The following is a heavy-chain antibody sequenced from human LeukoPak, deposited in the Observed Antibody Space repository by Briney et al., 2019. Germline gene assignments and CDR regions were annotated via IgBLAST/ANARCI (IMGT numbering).Heavy chain of an antibody. J-gene: IGHJ5*02. CDR2: INPSGGST. D-gene: IGHD2-15*01. CDR1: GYTFTSYY. CDR3: ARGGGGNNWFDP. V-gene: IGHV1-46*01. Sequence: GASVKVSCEASGYTFTSYYMHWVRQAPGQGLEWMGIINPSGGSTSYAQKFQGRVTMTRDMSTSTVYMELSSLRSEDTAVYYCARGGGGNNWFDPWGQGTLVTVSS.